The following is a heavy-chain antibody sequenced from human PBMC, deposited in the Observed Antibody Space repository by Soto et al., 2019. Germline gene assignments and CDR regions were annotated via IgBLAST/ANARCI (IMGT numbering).Heavy chain of an antibody. J-gene: IGHJ4*02. Sequence: GGSLRLSCAASGFTFSSHSMNWVRQAPGKGLEWVSSISSSGSYIYYADSLNGRFAISRDNAKNSLYLQMNSLRAEDTAVYYCASIPGGPPLRYFDYWGQGTLVTVSS. V-gene: IGHV3-21*01. D-gene: IGHD3-10*01. CDR1: GFTFSSHS. CDR2: ISSSGSYI. CDR3: ASIPGGPPLRYFDY.